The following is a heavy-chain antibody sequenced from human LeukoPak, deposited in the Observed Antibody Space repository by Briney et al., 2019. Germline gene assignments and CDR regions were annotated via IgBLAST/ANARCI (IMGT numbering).Heavy chain of an antibody. Sequence: GGSRRLSCAASGFTFSSHSMSWVRQAPGKGLGWVSAISGSGGSTNYADSGKGRFTISRDNSKNTVYWQMNSLRAEDTAVYYCAKDHYYDSSGYTFFDYWGQGTLVTVSS. J-gene: IGHJ4*02. CDR3: AKDHYYDSSGYTFFDY. D-gene: IGHD3-22*01. CDR2: ISGSGGST. V-gene: IGHV3-23*01. CDR1: GFTFSSHS.